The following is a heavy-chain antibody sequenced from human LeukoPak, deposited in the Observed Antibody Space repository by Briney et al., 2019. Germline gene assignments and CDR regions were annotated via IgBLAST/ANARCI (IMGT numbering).Heavy chain of an antibody. CDR1: GYTFTSYG. V-gene: IGHV1-18*01. CDR2: ITAYNDNT. D-gene: IGHD1-26*01. Sequence: ASVKVSCKASGYTFTSYGISWVRQAPGQGLEWMGWITAYNDNTYYAQKFQGRVTMTRNTSISTAYMELSSLRSEDTAVYYCARGRGLGGATLYYFDYWGQGTLVTVSS. CDR3: ARGRGLGGATLYYFDY. J-gene: IGHJ4*02.